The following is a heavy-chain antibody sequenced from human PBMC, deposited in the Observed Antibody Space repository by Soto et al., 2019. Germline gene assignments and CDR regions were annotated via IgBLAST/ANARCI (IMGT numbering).Heavy chain of an antibody. J-gene: IGHJ4*02. Sequence: SETLSLTCTVSGGSISSSSYYWGWIRQPPGKGLEWIGSIYYSGSTYYNPSLKSRVTISVDTSKNQFSLKLSSVTAADTAVYYCARHFGGYFDYWGQGTLVTVS. CDR3: ARHFGGYFDY. CDR1: GGSISSSSYY. CDR2: IYYSGST. V-gene: IGHV4-39*01. D-gene: IGHD2-15*01.